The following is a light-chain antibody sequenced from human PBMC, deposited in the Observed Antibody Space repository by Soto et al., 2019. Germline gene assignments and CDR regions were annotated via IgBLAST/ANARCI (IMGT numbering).Light chain of an antibody. CDR1: SSDVGSYNL. CDR3: CSYAGSSTLV. Sequence: HSALTPPASVSGSPGQSITISCTGTSSDVGSYNLVSWYQQHPGKAPKLMIYEGSKRPSGVSNRFSGSKSGNTASLTISGLQAEDEADYHCCSYAGSSTLVFGGGTKVTVL. CDR2: EGS. J-gene: IGLJ2*01. V-gene: IGLV2-23*01.